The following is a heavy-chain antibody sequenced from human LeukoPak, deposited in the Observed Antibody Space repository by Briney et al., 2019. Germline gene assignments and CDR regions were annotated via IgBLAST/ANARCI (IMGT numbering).Heavy chain of an antibody. CDR2: ITGSGVGT. V-gene: IGHV3-23*01. J-gene: IGHJ6*03. Sequence: GGSLRLSCAASASGFTFSSYAMSWVRQAPGKGLEWVSAITGSGVGTHYADSVRGRFTISRDNSKNTLYLQMNSLRAEDTAVYYCAGCIWSGDYYYYMDVWGKGTTVTVSS. D-gene: IGHD3-3*01. CDR3: AGCIWSGDYYYYMDV. CDR1: GFTFSSYA.